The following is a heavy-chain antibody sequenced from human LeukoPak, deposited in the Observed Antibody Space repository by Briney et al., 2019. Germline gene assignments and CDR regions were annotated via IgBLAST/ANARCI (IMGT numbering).Heavy chain of an antibody. CDR3: ARDLSLIALTD. D-gene: IGHD3-22*01. V-gene: IGHV3-20*04. CDR2: INWNGGST. Sequence: GSLRLSCAASGFTFDDYGMSWVRQAPGKGLEWVSGINWNGGSTGYADSVKGRFTISRDNSKNTVYLQMNSLRAEDTAVYYCARDLSLIALTDWGQGTLVTVSS. J-gene: IGHJ4*02. CDR1: GFTFDDYG.